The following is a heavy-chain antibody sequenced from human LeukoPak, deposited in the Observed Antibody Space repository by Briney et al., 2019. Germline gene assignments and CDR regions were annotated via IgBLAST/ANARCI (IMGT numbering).Heavy chain of an antibody. CDR2: TSYSGSSP. D-gene: IGHD4/OR15-4a*01. CDR1: GIRFDRYA. Sequence: GGSLRLSCAASGIRFDRYAMTWVRQAPGKGLEWVSATSYSGSSPYYGDSVKGRFTISRDNSKNTVYLQMNSLRDEDTALYYCAKDSSVLPNALDLWGQGTMVTVSS. V-gene: IGHV3-23*01. J-gene: IGHJ3*01. CDR3: AKDSSVLPNALDL.